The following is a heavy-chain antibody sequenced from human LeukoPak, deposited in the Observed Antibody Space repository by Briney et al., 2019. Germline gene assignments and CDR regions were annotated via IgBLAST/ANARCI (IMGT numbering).Heavy chain of an antibody. CDR2: IIPIFGTA. V-gene: IGHV1-69*01. CDR3: ARDRLSMIGQH. CDR1: GFTFSSYA. D-gene: IGHD3-22*01. J-gene: IGHJ1*01. Sequence: GGSLRLSCAASGFTFSSYAISWVRQAPGQGLEWMGGIIPIFGTANYAQKFQGRVTITADESTSTAYMELSSLRSEDTAVYYCARDRLSMIGQHWGQGTLVTVSS.